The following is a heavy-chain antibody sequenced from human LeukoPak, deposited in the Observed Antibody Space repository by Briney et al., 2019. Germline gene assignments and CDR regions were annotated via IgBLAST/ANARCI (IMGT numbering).Heavy chain of an antibody. Sequence: GASVKVSCKASGYXFSSYGISWVRQAPGQGLEWLGLISAYNGNTNYRQKLQGRVTMTTDTSTSTAYMDLRSLRSDDTAIYYCARDSPDGSGTYYNDSPDYWGQGTLVTVSS. V-gene: IGHV1-18*01. CDR2: ISAYNGNT. D-gene: IGHD3-10*01. CDR1: GYXFSSYG. J-gene: IGHJ4*02. CDR3: ARDSPDGSGTYYNDSPDY.